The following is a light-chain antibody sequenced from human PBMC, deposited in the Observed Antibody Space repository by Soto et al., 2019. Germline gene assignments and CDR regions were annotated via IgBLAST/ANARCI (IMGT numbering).Light chain of an antibody. Sequence: QSVLTQPASVSGSPGQSITISCIGTSSDVGGDDYVSWYLQYPGKVPKLVIYDVSYRPSGVSNRFSGSKSGNTASLTISGLQAEDEGDYYCASYTTSSTAVFGGGTKLTVL. J-gene: IGLJ2*01. CDR2: DVS. V-gene: IGLV2-14*03. CDR1: SSDVGGDDY. CDR3: ASYTTSSTAV.